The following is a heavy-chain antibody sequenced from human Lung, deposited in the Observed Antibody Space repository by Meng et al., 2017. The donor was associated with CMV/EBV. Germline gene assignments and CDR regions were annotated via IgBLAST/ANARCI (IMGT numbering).Heavy chain of an antibody. CDR3: APFPTLGSSGWYSY. V-gene: IGHV4-39*01. D-gene: IGHD6-19*01. CDR1: GGSISSSSYY. Sequence: SETLSLXXTVSGGSISSSSYYWGWIRQPPGKGLEWIGSIYYSGSTYYNPSLKSRVTISVDTSKNQFSLKPSSVTAADTAVYYCAPFPTLGSSGWYSYWGQGTXVTVAS. CDR2: IYYSGST. J-gene: IGHJ4*02.